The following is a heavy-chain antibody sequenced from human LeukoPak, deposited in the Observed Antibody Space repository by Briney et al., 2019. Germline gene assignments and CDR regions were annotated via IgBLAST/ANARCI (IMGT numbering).Heavy chain of an antibody. D-gene: IGHD3-22*01. CDR2: IKQDGGEK. J-gene: IGHJ4*02. CDR3: AREIGYYYDSSGYSDY. CDR1: GFTFSSYW. V-gene: IGHV3-7*01. Sequence: GGSLRLSCAASGFTFSSYWMSWVRQAPGKGLEWVANIKQDGGEKYYVDSVKGRFTISRDNAKNSLYLQMNSLRAEDTAVYYCAREIGYYYDSSGYSDYWGQGTLVTVSS.